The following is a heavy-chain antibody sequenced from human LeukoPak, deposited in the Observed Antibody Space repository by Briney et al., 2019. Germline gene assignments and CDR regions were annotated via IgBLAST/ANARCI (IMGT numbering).Heavy chain of an antibody. D-gene: IGHD2-2*01. CDR2: INPSGGST. Sequence: GASVKVSCKASGYTFTSYYMHWVRQAPGQGLEWMGIINPSGGSTNYAQKLKGRVTMTREKSTSTVYMEVSRLRDEDTAVYYCARDAGGYCSSTSCPTGYFQHWGQGTLVTVSS. CDR3: ARDAGGYCSSTSCPTGYFQH. V-gene: IGHV1-46*03. J-gene: IGHJ1*01. CDR1: GYTFTSYY.